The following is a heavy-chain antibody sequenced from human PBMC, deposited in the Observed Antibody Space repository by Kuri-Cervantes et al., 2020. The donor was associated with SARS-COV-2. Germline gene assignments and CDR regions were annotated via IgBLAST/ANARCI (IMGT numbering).Heavy chain of an antibody. J-gene: IGHJ4*02. D-gene: IGHD3-3*01. Sequence: GGSLRLSCTASGFTSGDYAMSWVRQAPGKGLEWVGFIRSKAYGGTTEYAASVKGRFTISRDDSKSIAYLQMNSLKTEDTAVYYCTRDDFWSGYFGYWGQGTLVTVSS. CDR2: IRSKAYGGTT. V-gene: IGHV3-49*04. CDR3: TRDDFWSGYFGY. CDR1: GFTSGDYA.